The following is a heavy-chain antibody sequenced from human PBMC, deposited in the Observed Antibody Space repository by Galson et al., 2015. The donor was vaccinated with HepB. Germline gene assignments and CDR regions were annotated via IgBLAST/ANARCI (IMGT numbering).Heavy chain of an antibody. D-gene: IGHD1-26*01. Sequence: QSGAEVKKPGESLQISCWGSGYTFTTYWIGWVRQMPGKGLEWMGIIYPGDSDARYSPSFQGLVTISVHKSINTAYLQLNSLRASDTAIYYCARHHPNSGSYYGAFDIWGQGTVVTVSS. CDR1: GYTFTTYW. V-gene: IGHV5-51*01. J-gene: IGHJ3*02. CDR2: IYPGDSDA. CDR3: ARHHPNSGSYYGAFDI.